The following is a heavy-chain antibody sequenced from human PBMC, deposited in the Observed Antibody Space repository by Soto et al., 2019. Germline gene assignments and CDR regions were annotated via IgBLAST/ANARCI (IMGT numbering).Heavy chain of an antibody. CDR3: VRGEGDSDDCNCSLGRH. V-gene: IGHV3-74*01. Sequence: EVQLVESGGGLVQPGGSLRLSCAASGFTFSSYWTQWVRQAPGQGLELVSSTNIDGSRISYVDSVKGRCTISRDTAKKTFYMGMNSARIKDTAVYYCVRGEGDSDDCNCSLGRHWGQGSLVTVSS. J-gene: IGHJ4*02. D-gene: IGHD2-21*01. CDR1: GFTFSSYW. CDR2: TNIDGSRI.